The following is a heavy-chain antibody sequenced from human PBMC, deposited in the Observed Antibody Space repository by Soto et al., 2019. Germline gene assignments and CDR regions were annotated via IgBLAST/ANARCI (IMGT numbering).Heavy chain of an antibody. CDR2: INAGNGNT. Sequence: GASVKVSCKASGYTFTSYAMHWVRQAPGQRLEWMGWINAGNGNTKYSQKFQGRVTITRDTSASTAYMELSSLRSEDTAVYYCARPKYDFWSGSLHGMDVWGQGTTVTVSS. CDR3: ARPKYDFWSGSLHGMDV. CDR1: GYTFTSYA. J-gene: IGHJ6*02. D-gene: IGHD3-3*01. V-gene: IGHV1-3*01.